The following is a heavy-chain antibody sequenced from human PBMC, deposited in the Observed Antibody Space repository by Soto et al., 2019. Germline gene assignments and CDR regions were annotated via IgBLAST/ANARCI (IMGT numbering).Heavy chain of an antibody. CDR1: GFTFSDYY. Sequence: GGSLRLSCAASGFTFSDYYMSWIRQAPGKGLEWVSYISSSGSTIYYADSVKGRFTISRDNAKNTLYLQMNSLRAEDTAVYYCAKFTFEVPPKNFDYWGQGTLVTVSS. CDR3: AKFTFEVPPKNFDY. D-gene: IGHD3-3*01. CDR2: ISSSGSTI. J-gene: IGHJ4*02. V-gene: IGHV3-11*01.